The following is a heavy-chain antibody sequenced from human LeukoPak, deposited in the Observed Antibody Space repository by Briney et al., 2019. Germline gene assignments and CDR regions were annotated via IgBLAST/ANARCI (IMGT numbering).Heavy chain of an antibody. J-gene: IGHJ4*02. CDR3: ASFGYDILTGRIGSIDY. CDR2: IIPIFGTA. Sequence: ASVKVSCKASGGTFSSYAISCVRQAPGQGLEWMGGIIPIFGTANYAQKFQGRVTITTDESTSTAYMELSSLRSEDTAVYYCASFGYDILTGRIGSIDYWGQGTLVTVSS. CDR1: GGTFSSYA. D-gene: IGHD3-9*01. V-gene: IGHV1-69*05.